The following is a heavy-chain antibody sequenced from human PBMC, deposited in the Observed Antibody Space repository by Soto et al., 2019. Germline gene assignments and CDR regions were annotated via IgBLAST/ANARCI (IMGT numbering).Heavy chain of an antibody. D-gene: IGHD3-9*01. J-gene: IGHJ4*02. CDR1: GFTFSNAW. CDR3: NKWYYDFLNARHPFDY. V-gene: IGHV3-15*07. Sequence: EVQLVESGGGLVKPGGSLRLSCAASGFTFSNAWMNWVRQAPGKGLEWVGRIKSKTDGGTTDYAARVNGRFTISRDDSTNTLYLQMNSLKTEDTAVYYCNKWYYDFLNARHPFDYWCQGTLVTVS. CDR2: IKSKTDGGTT.